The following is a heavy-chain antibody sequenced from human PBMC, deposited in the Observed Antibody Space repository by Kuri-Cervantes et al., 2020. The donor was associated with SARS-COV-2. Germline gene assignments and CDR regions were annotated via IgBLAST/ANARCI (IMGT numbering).Heavy chain of an antibody. V-gene: IGHV3-21*01. Sequence: GGSLRLSCAASGFTFSGYSMNWIRQAPGKGLEWVASIGSSSYYIYHADSVKGRLTISRDNAKTSLYLRMNSLKLEDTAVYYCAREEGGELGEAFDYWGQGALVTVSS. CDR3: AREEGGELGEAFDY. J-gene: IGHJ4*02. D-gene: IGHD7-27*01. CDR1: GFTFSGYS. CDR2: IGSSSYYI.